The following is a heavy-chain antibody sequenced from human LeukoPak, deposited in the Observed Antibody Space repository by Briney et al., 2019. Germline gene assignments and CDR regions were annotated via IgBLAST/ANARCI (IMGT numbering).Heavy chain of an antibody. CDR2: IRWRSNRV. CDR1: GLSFDDHV. V-gene: IGHV3-9*01. D-gene: IGHD3-10*01. Sequence: GGSLRLSCVASGLSFDDHVMHCVRQAPGKCLEWVSLIRWRSNRVAYTGSMRGRFTISRDNAKNSLYLQMNSLRAEDTALYYCARDSRSGSYSYYYMDVWGIGITVTVAS. CDR3: ARDSRSGSYSYYYMDV. J-gene: IGHJ6*03.